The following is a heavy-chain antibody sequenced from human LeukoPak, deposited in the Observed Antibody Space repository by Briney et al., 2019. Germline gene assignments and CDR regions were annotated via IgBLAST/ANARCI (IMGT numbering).Heavy chain of an antibody. J-gene: IGHJ6*04. D-gene: IGHD3-10*01. V-gene: IGHV3-7*03. CDR1: GFTFSTYW. Sequence: PGGSLRLSCAASGFTFSTYWMTWVRQAPGKGLEWVANIKDDGSEKSYEDSVRGRFTISRDNAKNSLFLQMNSLRADDTALYYCCKSSGSYYNPINVWGKGTTVTISP. CDR2: IKDDGSEK. CDR3: CKSSGSYYNPINV.